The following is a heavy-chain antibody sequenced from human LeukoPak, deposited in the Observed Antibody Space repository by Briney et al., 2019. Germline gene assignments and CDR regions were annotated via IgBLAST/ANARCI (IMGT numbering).Heavy chain of an antibody. J-gene: IGHJ4*02. CDR3: ARLSRYSIVDY. Sequence: PSGTLSLTCVVSGGSISTTNWWSWVRQPPGKGLEWIGYIYYSGSTNYNPSLKSRVTISVDTSKNQFSLKLSSVTAADTAVYYCARLSRYSIVDYWGQGTLVTVSS. CDR1: GGSISTTNW. D-gene: IGHD3-22*01. CDR2: IYYSGST. V-gene: IGHV4-4*02.